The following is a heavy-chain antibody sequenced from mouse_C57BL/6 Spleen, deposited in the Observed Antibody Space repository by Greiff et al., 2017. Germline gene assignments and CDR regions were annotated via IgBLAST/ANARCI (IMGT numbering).Heavy chain of an antibody. Sequence: VQLQQPGAELVMPGASVKLSCKASGYTFTSYWMHWVKQRPGQGLEWIGEIYPSDSSTNYNQKFKGKSTLTVAKSSSTAYMQPSILTSEVSAVYYCARIKDSSGYVTWFAYWGQGTLVTVSA. CDR1: GYTFTSYW. CDR2: IYPSDSST. CDR3: ARIKDSSGYVTWFAY. V-gene: IGHV1-69*01. D-gene: IGHD3-2*02. J-gene: IGHJ3*01.